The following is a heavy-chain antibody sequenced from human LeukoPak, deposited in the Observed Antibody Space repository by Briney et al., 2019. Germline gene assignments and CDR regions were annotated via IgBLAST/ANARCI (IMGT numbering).Heavy chain of an antibody. V-gene: IGHV4-59*01. CDR2: TYYSGST. CDR1: GGSISSYY. Sequence: SETLSLTCTVSGGSISSYYWSWIRQPPGKGLEWIGYTYYSGSTNYNPSLKSRVTISVDTSKNQFSLKLSSVTAADTAVYYCARLGSAAWGQGTLVTVSS. D-gene: IGHD6-25*01. J-gene: IGHJ5*02. CDR3: ARLGSAA.